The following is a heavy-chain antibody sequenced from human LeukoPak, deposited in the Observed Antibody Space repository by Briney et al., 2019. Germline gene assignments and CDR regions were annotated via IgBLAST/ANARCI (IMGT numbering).Heavy chain of an antibody. J-gene: IGHJ5*02. Sequence: PSETLSLTCTVSGGSISSYYWGWIRQPPGKGLEWIGYIYYSGSTNYNPSLKSRVTISVDTSKNQFSLKLSSVTAADTAVYYCARLGAADYDFWSGYYTAHNWFDPWGQGTLVTVSS. CDR2: IYYSGST. CDR1: GGSISSYY. V-gene: IGHV4-59*08. CDR3: ARLGAADYDFWSGYYTAHNWFDP. D-gene: IGHD3-3*01.